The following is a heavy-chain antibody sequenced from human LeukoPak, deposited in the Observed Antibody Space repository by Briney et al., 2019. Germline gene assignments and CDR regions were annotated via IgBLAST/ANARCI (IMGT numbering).Heavy chain of an antibody. J-gene: IGHJ6*03. V-gene: IGHV4-4*07. CDR3: AREGDYGDYSKSFYYMDV. D-gene: IGHD4-17*01. CDR1: GGSICSYY. CDR2: IHPTENT. Sequence: PAEGLSLTCTVSGGSICSYYWSWIRQPAGEGVEWIGRIHPTENTDYIPSLKSRVTLSVDMSTSQVSLTLTSVTAADTAVYYCAREGDYGDYSKSFYYMDVWGKGTTVTVSS.